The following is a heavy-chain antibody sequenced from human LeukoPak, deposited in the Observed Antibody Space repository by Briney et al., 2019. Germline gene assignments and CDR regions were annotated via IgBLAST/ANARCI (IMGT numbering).Heavy chain of an antibody. CDR2: ILYSGST. CDR3: ARVPPSYDSSGYYTYYFDY. Sequence: SETLSLTCTVSGRSLSSGDYYWSWIRHPPGKGLEWLGYILYSGSTYYNLPHKSRVTISVDTSKTQFSLKLSSVPATDTAVLFCARVPPSYDSSGYYTYYFDYWGQGTLVTVSS. CDR1: GRSLSSGDYY. J-gene: IGHJ4*02. D-gene: IGHD3-22*01. V-gene: IGHV4-30-4*08.